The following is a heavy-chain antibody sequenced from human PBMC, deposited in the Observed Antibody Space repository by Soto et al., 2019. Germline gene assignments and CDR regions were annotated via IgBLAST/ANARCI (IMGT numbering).Heavy chain of an antibody. Sequence: QVQLVQSGGEVKKPGASVKVSCKASGYTLTSYGISWVRQAPGQVLEWMGWISAYNGNTNYAQKFQGRVTMATDTSTSTAYMDLRSLRSDDTAVYYCARWGGYCSTTTCYSGHFDYWGQGTLVTVSS. V-gene: IGHV1-18*01. CDR2: ISAYNGNT. CDR3: ARWGGYCSTTTCYSGHFDY. J-gene: IGHJ4*02. CDR1: GYTLTSYG. D-gene: IGHD2-2*01.